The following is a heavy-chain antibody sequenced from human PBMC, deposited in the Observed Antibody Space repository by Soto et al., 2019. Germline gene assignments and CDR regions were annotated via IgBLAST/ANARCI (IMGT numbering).Heavy chain of an antibody. D-gene: IGHD3-16*02. CDR3: ATYNDSDWETYRVRH. V-gene: IGHV3-7*01. Sequence: GGSLRLSCRTSGLTFRTYLMSWVRQAPGKGLEWVANIKTDGSEEYYADSVEGRFTISRDNTKNSLYLQMNSLRADDTAMYYCATYNDSDWETYRVRHWGPGSLVTVSS. J-gene: IGHJ4*02. CDR2: IKTDGSEE. CDR1: GLTFRTYL.